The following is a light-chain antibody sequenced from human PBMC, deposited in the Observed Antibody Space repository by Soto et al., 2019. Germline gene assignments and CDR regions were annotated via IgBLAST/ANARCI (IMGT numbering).Light chain of an antibody. J-gene: IGLJ2*01. Sequence: QLVLTQSPSASASLGASVKLTCTLSSGHSTYAIAWHQQQPEKGPRYLMKLNSDGSHSKGDGIPDRFSGSSSGTERHLTISSRQSEDEADYYCQTWGTAIHDVVFGGGTKLTVL. CDR1: SGHSTYA. CDR2: LNSDGSH. V-gene: IGLV4-69*01. CDR3: QTWGTAIHDVV.